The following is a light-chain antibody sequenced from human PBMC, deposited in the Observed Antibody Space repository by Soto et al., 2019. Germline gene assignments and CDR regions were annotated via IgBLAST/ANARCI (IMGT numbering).Light chain of an antibody. CDR3: QQHSHWPPWT. V-gene: IGKV3-11*01. CDR2: GAS. Sequence: EVVLTQSPATLTLSPGERATLSCRASQNVRTFLDWYQQKPGQAPRILIYGASNRATGIPAKFSGSGSGTDFTLTISSLVPEDFAVYYCQQHSHWPPWTFGQGTKVEIQ. CDR1: QNVRTF. J-gene: IGKJ1*01.